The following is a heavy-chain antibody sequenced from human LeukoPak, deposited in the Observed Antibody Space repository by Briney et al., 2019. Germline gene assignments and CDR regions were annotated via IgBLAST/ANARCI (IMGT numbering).Heavy chain of an antibody. CDR2: INPNSGGT. CDR1: GYTFTSYA. J-gene: IGHJ4*02. CDR3: AREPYSSGWYSLDY. D-gene: IGHD6-19*01. Sequence: ASVKVSCKASGYTFTSYAMNWVRQAPGQGLEWMGRINPNSGGTNYAQKFQGRVTMTRDTSISTAYMELSRLRSDDTAVYYCAREPYSSGWYSLDYWGQGTLVTVSS. V-gene: IGHV1-2*06.